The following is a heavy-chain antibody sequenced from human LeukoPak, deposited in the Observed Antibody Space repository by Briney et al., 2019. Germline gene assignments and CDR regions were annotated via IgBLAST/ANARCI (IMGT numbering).Heavy chain of an antibody. Sequence: SETLSLTCTVSGGSIISGSYYWSWIRQPAGKGLEWIGRIYTSGSTCYNPSLQSRVTISVDTSKNQFSLKLSSVTAADTAVYYCARDSLSVSIAALDYWGQGTLVTVSS. V-gene: IGHV4-61*02. D-gene: IGHD6-6*01. CDR1: GGSIISGSYY. CDR2: IYTSGST. CDR3: ARDSLSVSIAALDY. J-gene: IGHJ4*02.